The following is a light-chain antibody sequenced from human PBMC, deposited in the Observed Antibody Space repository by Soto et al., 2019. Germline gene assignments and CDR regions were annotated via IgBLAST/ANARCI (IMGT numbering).Light chain of an antibody. V-gene: IGLV2-23*01. CDR3: CSYAGSSTYV. Sequence: QSVLTQPASVSGSPGQSITISCTGTSSDVGSYNLVSWYQQHPGKAPKLMIYKGNKRPSGVSNRFSGSKSGNTASLTISGLQAEDEADYYCCSYAGSSTYVFGTGTKLTVL. J-gene: IGLJ1*01. CDR2: KGN. CDR1: SSDVGSYNL.